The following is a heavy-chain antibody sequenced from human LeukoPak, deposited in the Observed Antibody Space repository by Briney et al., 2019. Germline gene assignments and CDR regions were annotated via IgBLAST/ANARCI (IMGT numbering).Heavy chain of an antibody. D-gene: IGHD4-23*01. V-gene: IGHV3-33*06. Sequence: GGSLRLSCAASGFIFSSYGMHWVRQAPGKGLEWVAIIWYDGINKYYADSVKGRFTISRDNSKNRLYLQMNSLRAEDTAVYYCAKDTYGGKSLADYWGQGTLVTVSS. J-gene: IGHJ4*02. CDR3: AKDTYGGKSLADY. CDR2: IWYDGINK. CDR1: GFIFSSYG.